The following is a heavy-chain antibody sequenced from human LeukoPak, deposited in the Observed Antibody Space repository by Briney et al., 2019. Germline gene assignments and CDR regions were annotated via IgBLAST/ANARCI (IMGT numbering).Heavy chain of an antibody. CDR3: ARESRAAAGTVGY. J-gene: IGHJ4*02. Sequence: GGSLRLSCAASGFTVSSNYMSWVRQAPGKGLEWVSVIYSGGSTYYADSVKGRFTISRDNAKNSLYLQMNSLRAEDTAVYYCARESRAAAGTVGYWGQGTLVTVSS. CDR1: GFTVSSNY. V-gene: IGHV3-53*01. D-gene: IGHD6-13*01. CDR2: IYSGGST.